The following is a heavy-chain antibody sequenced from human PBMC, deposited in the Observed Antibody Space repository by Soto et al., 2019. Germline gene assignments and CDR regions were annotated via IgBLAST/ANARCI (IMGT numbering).Heavy chain of an antibody. Sequence: SETLSLTCTVSGGSISSSIYYWGWIRQPPGKGLEWIGSIYYSGSTYYNPSLKSRVTISVDTSKNQFSLKLSSVTAADTAVYYCARHQRREQKPKGGWFDPWGQGTLLTVYS. CDR3: ARHQRREQKPKGGWFDP. CDR1: GGSISSSIYY. V-gene: IGHV4-39*01. CDR2: IYYSGST. J-gene: IGHJ5*02. D-gene: IGHD6-13*01.